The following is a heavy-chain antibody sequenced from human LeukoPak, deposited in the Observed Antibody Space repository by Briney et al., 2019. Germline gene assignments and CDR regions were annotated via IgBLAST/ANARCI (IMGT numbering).Heavy chain of an antibody. J-gene: IGHJ4*02. CDR3: ARSNWNYGGDFDY. CDR2: MNPNSGNT. CDR1: GYTFTSYD. Sequence: ASVKVSCKASGYTFTSYDINWVRQATGQGLEWMGWMNPNSGNTGYAQKFQGRVTITRNTSISTAYMELSSLRSEDTAVYYCARSNWNYGGDFDYWGQGTLVTVSS. D-gene: IGHD1-7*01. V-gene: IGHV1-8*03.